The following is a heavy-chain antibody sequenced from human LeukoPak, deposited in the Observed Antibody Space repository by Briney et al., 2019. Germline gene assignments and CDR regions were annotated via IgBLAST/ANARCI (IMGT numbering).Heavy chain of an antibody. CDR3: ACYDSSGYYPFDY. D-gene: IGHD3-22*01. CDR2: ISDDGSGT. J-gene: IGHJ4*02. V-gene: IGHV3-23*01. CDR1: GFTFSDYA. Sequence: GGSLRLSCAASGFTFSDYAMSWVRQAPGQGLEWVSTISDDGSGTYYADSVKGRFTISRDNSKNTLYLQMNSLRAEDTAVYYCACYDSSGYYPFDYWGQGTLVTVSS.